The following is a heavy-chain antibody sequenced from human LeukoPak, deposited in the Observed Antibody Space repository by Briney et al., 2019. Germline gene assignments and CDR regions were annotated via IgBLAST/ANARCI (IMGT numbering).Heavy chain of an antibody. J-gene: IGHJ5*02. CDR3: ARLWGVATPEGDWFDP. CDR1: GGSISSYY. V-gene: IGHV4-59*08. CDR2: IYYSGST. D-gene: IGHD5-12*01. Sequence: SETLSLTCTVSGGSISSYYWSWLRQPPGKGLEWIGYIYYSGSTNYNPSLKSRVTISVDTSKNQFSLKLSSVTAADTAVYYCARLWGVATPEGDWFDPWGQGTLVTVSS.